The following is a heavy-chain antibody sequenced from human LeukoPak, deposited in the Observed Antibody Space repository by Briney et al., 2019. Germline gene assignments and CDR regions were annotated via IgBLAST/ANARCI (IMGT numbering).Heavy chain of an antibody. CDR3: ARSDYGDHPFDY. CDR1: GDSVSSNSAA. CDR2: TYYRSKGYN. D-gene: IGHD4-17*01. Sequence: SQTLSLTCAISGDSVSSNSAAWNWIRQSPSRGLEWLGRTYYRSKGYNDYAVSVKSHITINPDTSKTQFSLQLNSVTPQDTAVYYCARSDYGDHPFDYWGQGTLVTVSS. J-gene: IGHJ4*02. V-gene: IGHV6-1*01.